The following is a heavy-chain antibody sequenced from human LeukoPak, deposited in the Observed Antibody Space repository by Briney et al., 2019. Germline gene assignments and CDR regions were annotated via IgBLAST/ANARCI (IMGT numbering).Heavy chain of an antibody. J-gene: IGHJ6*02. D-gene: IGHD1-14*01. V-gene: IGHV4-30-2*01. CDR3: ATANRDGYYYYGMDV. Sequence: SQTLSLTCTVSGGSISSGGYYWSWIRQPPGKGLEWIGYIYHSGSTYYNPSLRSRVTISLDMSKGQFSLKLSSVTAADTAVYYCATANRDGYYYYGMDVWGQGTTVTVSS. CDR1: GGSISSGGYY. CDR2: IYHSGST.